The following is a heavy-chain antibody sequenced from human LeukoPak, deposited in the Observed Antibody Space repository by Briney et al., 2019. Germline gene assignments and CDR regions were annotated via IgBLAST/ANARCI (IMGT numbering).Heavy chain of an antibody. CDR2: ISYSGST. V-gene: IGHV4-59*08. J-gene: IGHJ6*02. CDR3: ARLGGGDDYVWGSHYYYYGMDV. D-gene: IGHD3-16*01. CDR1: GGSISTSY. Sequence: SETLSLTCTVSGGSISTSYWNWIRQPPGKGLEWIGYISYSGSTNYNPSLKSRLTISVDTSKNQFSLKLSSVTAADTAVFYCARLGGGDDYVWGSHYYYYGMDVWGQGTTVTVSS.